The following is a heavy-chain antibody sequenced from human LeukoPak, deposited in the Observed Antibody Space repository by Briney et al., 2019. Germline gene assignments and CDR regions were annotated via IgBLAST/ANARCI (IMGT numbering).Heavy chain of an antibody. CDR3: ARGHLGYCSSISCYPSNWFDP. Sequence: SGPVSSTAPAGGFTSYVISTGRVAPGPGVEWLGGVSLIFSAANYAKNYPGRVTITSDESTSKAYIERSRLRSEDTAVYYCARGHLGYCSSISCYPSNWFDPWGQGTLVTVSS. V-gene: IGHV1-69*01. CDR1: AGGFTSYV. D-gene: IGHD2-2*01. J-gene: IGHJ5*02. CDR2: VSLIFSAA.